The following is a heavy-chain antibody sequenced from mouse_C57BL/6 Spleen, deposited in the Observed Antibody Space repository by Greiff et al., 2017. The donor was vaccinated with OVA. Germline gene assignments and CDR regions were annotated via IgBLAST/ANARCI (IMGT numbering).Heavy chain of an antibody. J-gene: IGHJ4*01. V-gene: IGHV1-69*01. Sequence: QVQLQQPGAELVMPGASVKLSCKASGYTFTSYWMHWVKQRPGQGLEWIGEIDPSDSYTNYNQKFKGKSTLTVDKSSSTAYMQLSSLTSEDSAVYYCARRGSPYYYAMDYWGQGTSVTVSS. CDR1: GYTFTSYW. CDR3: ARRGSPYYYAMDY. CDR2: IDPSDSYT.